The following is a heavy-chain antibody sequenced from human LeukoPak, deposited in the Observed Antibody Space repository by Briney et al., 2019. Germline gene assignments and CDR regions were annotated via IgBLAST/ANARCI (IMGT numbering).Heavy chain of an antibody. J-gene: IGHJ4*02. Sequence: GASVTVSFKVSGYTLTELSMHWVRQAPGKGLEWMGGFDPEDGETIYAQKFQGRVTMTEDTSTDTAYMELSSLRSEDTAVYYCATFRVVGATGVLDYWGQGTLVTVSS. CDR1: GYTLTELS. D-gene: IGHD1-26*01. CDR2: FDPEDGET. V-gene: IGHV1-24*01. CDR3: ATFRVVGATGVLDY.